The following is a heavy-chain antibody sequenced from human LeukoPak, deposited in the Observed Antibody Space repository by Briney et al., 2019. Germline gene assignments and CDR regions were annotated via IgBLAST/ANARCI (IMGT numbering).Heavy chain of an antibody. CDR2: IRYDGSNK. D-gene: IGHD3-22*01. J-gene: IGHJ3*02. CDR1: GFTFSSYG. V-gene: IGHV3-30*02. CDR3: ARDHHRRLYDSQARDAFDI. Sequence: GGSLRLSCAASGFTFSSYGMHWVRQAPGKGLEWVAFIRYDGSNKYYADSVKGRFTISRDNSKNTLYLQMNSLRAEDTAVYYCARDHHRRLYDSQARDAFDIWGQGTMVTVSS.